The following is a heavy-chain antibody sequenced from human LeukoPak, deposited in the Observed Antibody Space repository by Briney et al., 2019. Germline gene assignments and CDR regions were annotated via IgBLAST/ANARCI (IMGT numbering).Heavy chain of an antibody. Sequence: SETLSLTCSVSSGSITSYYWSWLRQPPGKGLEWIGYIYYSGSTYFNPSLKSRVTMSVDTSKNQFSLQLPSVTAADTAIYYCARVGYNWNQCFDIWGQGTMVTVSS. CDR2: IYYSGST. V-gene: IGHV4-59*08. CDR1: SGSITSYY. CDR3: ARVGYNWNQCFDI. D-gene: IGHD1-20*01. J-gene: IGHJ3*02.